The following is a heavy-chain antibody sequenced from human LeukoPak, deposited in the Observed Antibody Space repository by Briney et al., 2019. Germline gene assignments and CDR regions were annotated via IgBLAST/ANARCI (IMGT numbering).Heavy chain of an antibody. CDR1: GYTFIDYY. V-gene: IGHV1-2*02. CDR2: INPNSGGT. CDR3: ARSCSSTSCYYYYYMDV. D-gene: IGHD2-2*01. Sequence: ASVKVSCKASGYTFIDYYMHWVRQAPGQGLEWMGWINPNSGGTNYAQKFQGRVTMTRDTSISTAYMELSRLRSDDTAVYYCARSCSSTSCYYYYYMDVWGKGTTVTVSS. J-gene: IGHJ6*03.